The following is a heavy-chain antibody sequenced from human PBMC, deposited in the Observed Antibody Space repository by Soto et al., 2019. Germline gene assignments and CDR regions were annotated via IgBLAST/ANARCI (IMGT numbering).Heavy chain of an antibody. J-gene: IGHJ5*02. CDR2: ITANNGNT. V-gene: IGHV1-18*01. D-gene: IGHD1-7*01. CDR3: ARGLYNWNYLGSNWFDP. Sequence: GAXVKVSCKASGYTFTSYGISWVRQAPAQGQEWMGGITANNGNTNYVQKLQGTVTMTTDTSTSTAYMELRSFISEDKAVYYCARGLYNWNYLGSNWFDPWGQGTLVTVSS. CDR1: GYTFTSYG.